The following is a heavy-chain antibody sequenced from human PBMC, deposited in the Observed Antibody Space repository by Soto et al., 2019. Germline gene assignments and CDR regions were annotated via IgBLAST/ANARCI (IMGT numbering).Heavy chain of an antibody. CDR3: ARDRGGYYDFWSGYVSGGMDV. D-gene: IGHD3-3*01. CDR2: IYYSGST. CDR1: GGSISSYY. J-gene: IGHJ6*02. Sequence: SETLSLTCTVSGGSISSYYWIWIRQPPGKGLEWIGYIYYSGSTNYNPSLKSRVTISVDTSKNQFSLKLSSVTAADTAVYYCARDRGGYYDFWSGYVSGGMDVWGQGTTVTVSS. V-gene: IGHV4-59*01.